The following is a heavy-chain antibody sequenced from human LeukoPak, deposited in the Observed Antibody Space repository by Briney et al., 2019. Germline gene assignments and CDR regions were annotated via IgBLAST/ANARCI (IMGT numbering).Heavy chain of an antibody. V-gene: IGHV3-21*01. D-gene: IGHD2-15*01. CDR1: GFTFSNYG. J-gene: IGHJ4*02. Sequence: GGSLRLSCAASGFTFSNYGMHWVRQAPGKGLEWVSSITSRSSYIYYADSVKGRFTISRDNAKNSLYLQMNSLRAEDTAVYYCARVPHDIVVVVAATPDYWGQGTRVTVSS. CDR3: ARVPHDIVVVVAATPDY. CDR2: ITSRSSYI.